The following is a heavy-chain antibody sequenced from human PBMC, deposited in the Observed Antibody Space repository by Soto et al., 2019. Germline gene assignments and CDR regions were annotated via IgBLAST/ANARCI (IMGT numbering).Heavy chain of an antibody. CDR2: IYHSGST. J-gene: IGHJ4*02. CDR1: GYSISSGYY. CDR3: ARFVPKLGNFDY. D-gene: IGHD7-27*01. V-gene: IGHV4-38-2*01. Sequence: SETLSLTCAVSGYSISSGYYWGWIRQPPGKGLEWIGSIYHSGSTYYNPSLKSRVTISVDTSKNQFSLKLSSVTAADTAVYYCARFVPKLGNFDYWGQGTLVTVSS.